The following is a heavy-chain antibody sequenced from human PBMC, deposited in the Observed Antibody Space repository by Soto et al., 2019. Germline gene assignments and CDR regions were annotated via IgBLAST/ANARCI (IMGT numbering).Heavy chain of an antibody. V-gene: IGHV3-23*01. Sequence: EVQLLESGGGLVQPGGSLRLSCAASGFTFSTYAMSWVRQAPGKGLEWVSAISGSGGSTYYADSVKGRFTISRDNSKNTLYLQVNSLRAEDTGVYYCAKVYYNFGSGYDYWGQGALVTVSS. J-gene: IGHJ4*02. CDR3: AKVYYNFGSGYDY. D-gene: IGHD3-3*01. CDR2: ISGSGGST. CDR1: GFTFSTYA.